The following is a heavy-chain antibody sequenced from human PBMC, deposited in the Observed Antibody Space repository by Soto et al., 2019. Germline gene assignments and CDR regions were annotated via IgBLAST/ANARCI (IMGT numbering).Heavy chain of an antibody. CDR1: GFTVSSNY. CDR2: IYSGGTT. V-gene: IGHV3-66*04. Sequence: PGGSLRLSCAASGFTVSSNYMSWVRQAPGKGLEWVSVIYSGGTTYYADSVKGRFTFSRDNSKNTLFLQMNSLRAEDTAVYYCARRQDYYYYMDVWGKGTTVTVSS. J-gene: IGHJ6*03. CDR3: ARRQDYYYYMDV.